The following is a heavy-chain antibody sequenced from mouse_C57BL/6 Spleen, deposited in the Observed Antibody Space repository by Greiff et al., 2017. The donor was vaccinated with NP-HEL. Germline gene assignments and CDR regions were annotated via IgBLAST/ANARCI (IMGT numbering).Heavy chain of an antibody. CDR1: GYTFTSYW. V-gene: IGHV1-64*01. CDR2: IHPNSGST. D-gene: IGHD1-1*01. Sequence: VQLQQPGAELVKPGASVKLSCKASGYTFTSYWMHWVKQRPGQGLEWIGMIHPNSGSTNYNEKFKSKATLTVDKSSSTAYMQLSSLTSEDSAVYYCAREGPFTTVVATDAMDYWGQGTSVTVSS. J-gene: IGHJ4*01. CDR3: AREGPFTTVVATDAMDY.